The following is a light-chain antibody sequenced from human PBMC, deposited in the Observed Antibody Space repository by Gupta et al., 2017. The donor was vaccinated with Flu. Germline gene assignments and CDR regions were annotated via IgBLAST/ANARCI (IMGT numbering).Light chain of an antibody. V-gene: IGLV2-14*01. CDR1: SSDVGAYEY. CDR3: SSYTSTSSDVV. J-gene: IGLJ2*01. CDR2: EVT. Sequence: QSALTQPASVSGSPGQSITISCTGTSSDVGAYEYVSWYQQHPGKAPKLMIYEVTNRPSEVSNRFSGSKSRNTASLTISGLQTEDEADYYCSSYTSTSSDVVFGGGTTLTVL.